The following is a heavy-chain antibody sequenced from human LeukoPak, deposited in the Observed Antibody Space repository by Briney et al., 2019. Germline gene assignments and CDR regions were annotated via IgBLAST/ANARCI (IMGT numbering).Heavy chain of an antibody. CDR3: ARDRYDYVWGSYRFIFDY. Sequence: GGSLRLSCAASGFTFSSYAMHWVRQAPGKGLEYVSAISSNGGSSYYANSVKGRFTISRDNSKNTLYLQMGSLRAEDMAVYYCARDRYDYVWGSYRFIFDYWGQGTLVTVSS. V-gene: IGHV3-64*01. CDR1: GFTFSSYA. CDR2: ISSNGGSS. J-gene: IGHJ4*02. D-gene: IGHD3-16*02.